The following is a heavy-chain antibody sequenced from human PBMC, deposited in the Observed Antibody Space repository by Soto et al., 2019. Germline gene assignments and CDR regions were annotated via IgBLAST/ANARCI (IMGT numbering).Heavy chain of an antibody. CDR1: GGTFSPYT. CDR3: TRDCEITVSTSSFGGF. J-gene: IGHJ4*02. V-gene: IGHV1-69*08. Sequence: QVQLVQSGAEVKKPGSSVKVSCKASGGTFSPYTINWVRQAPGQGLEWMGRIIPFHGVTNYAQKFQARVTITADKSTSTAYMELSGLIFEDTAMYYCTRDCEITVSTSSFGGFWGRGTLVTVSS. D-gene: IGHD3-10*01. CDR2: IIPFHGVT.